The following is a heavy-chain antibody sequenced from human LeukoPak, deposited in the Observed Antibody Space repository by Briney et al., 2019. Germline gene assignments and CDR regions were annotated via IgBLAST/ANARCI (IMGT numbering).Heavy chain of an antibody. CDR1: GGSISSSSYY. Sequence: PSETLSLTCTVSGGSISSSSYYWGWIRQPPGNGLEWIGSIYYSRDTYYNPSLKSRRVTISVDTSKNQFSLRLSSVTAADTAVYYCARHQWHYYYYMGVWGKGSTVTVSS. V-gene: IGHV4-39*01. J-gene: IGHJ6*03. D-gene: IGHD6-19*01. CDR3: ARHQWHYYYYMGV. CDR2: IYYSRDT.